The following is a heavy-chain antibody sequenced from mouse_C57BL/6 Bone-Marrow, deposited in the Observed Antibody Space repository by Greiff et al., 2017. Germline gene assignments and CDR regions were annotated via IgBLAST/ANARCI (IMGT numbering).Heavy chain of an antibody. CDR1: GFNINDYY. CDR2: IDPEDGET. Sequence: VQLKQSGAELVKPGASVKLSCTASGFNINDYYMHWVKQRTEQGLEWIGRIDPEDGETKYAPKFQGKATITADTSSNTAYLQLSSLTSEDTAVYYCAKYYGSSLYYFDYWGQGTTLTVSS. D-gene: IGHD1-1*01. V-gene: IGHV14-2*01. J-gene: IGHJ2*01. CDR3: AKYYGSSLYYFDY.